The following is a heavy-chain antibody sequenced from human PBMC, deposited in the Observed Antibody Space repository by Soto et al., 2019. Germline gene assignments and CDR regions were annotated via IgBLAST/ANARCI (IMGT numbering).Heavy chain of an antibody. Sequence: GGSLRLSCAASGFTFSTAWMSWVRQAPGKGLEWVGRIKSKTDCGTTDYAAPVKGRFTISRDESTKTVSLQMNSLKAEDTAVYYCRTQWLDWGQGTLVTVSS. J-gene: IGHJ4*02. CDR2: IKSKTDCGTT. V-gene: IGHV3-15*01. CDR3: RTQWLD. D-gene: IGHD6-19*01. CDR1: GFTFSTAW.